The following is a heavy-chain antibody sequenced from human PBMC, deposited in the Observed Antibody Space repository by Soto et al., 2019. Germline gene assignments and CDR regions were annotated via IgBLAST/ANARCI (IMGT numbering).Heavy chain of an antibody. J-gene: IGHJ5*02. V-gene: IGHV4-39*01. CDR2: LYYNGNT. CDR3: ARPQTGYSGGSQFDP. D-gene: IGHD6-19*01. CDR1: GGSISSGKY. Sequence: SETLSLTCTVSGGSISSGKYWGWFRQPPGKGLEWIGNLYYNGNTYYNPSLKSRVTISVDTSKNQFSLKLNSVTAADTAVYYCARPQTGYSGGSQFDPWGQGTLVTVSS.